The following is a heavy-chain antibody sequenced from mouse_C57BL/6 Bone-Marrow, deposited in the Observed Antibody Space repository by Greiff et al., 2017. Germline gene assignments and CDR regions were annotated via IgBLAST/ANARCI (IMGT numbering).Heavy chain of an antibody. CDR1: GYSFTGYY. J-gene: IGHJ1*03. V-gene: IGHV1-42*01. CDR3: AREGFENYCGSVWYFDV. D-gene: IGHD1-1*01. Sequence: EVQLQQSGPELVKPGASVKISCKASGYSFTGYYMNWVKQSPEKSLEWIGEINPSTGGTTYNQKFKAKATLTVDKSSSTAYMQLKSLTSEDSAVYYCAREGFENYCGSVWYFDVWGTGTTVTVSS. CDR2: INPSTGGT.